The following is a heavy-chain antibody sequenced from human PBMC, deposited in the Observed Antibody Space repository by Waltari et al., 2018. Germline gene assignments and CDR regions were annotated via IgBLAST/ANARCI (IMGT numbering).Heavy chain of an antibody. J-gene: IGHJ5*02. Sequence: QVQVVESGGGVVQPGKSLTLSCAASGFSLTTYGIQWVRQARGKGVGVVASMWYYGKKKNSRGSGKGRFILSRDTSKTTVYLEMNNLRVEDTAVYFCAREGDKESSSWFQVTWLDPWGQGTLVTVSS. CDR2: MWYYGKKK. CDR3: AREGDKESSSWFQVTWLDP. CDR1: GFSLTTYG. V-gene: IGHV3-33*01. D-gene: IGHD2-2*01.